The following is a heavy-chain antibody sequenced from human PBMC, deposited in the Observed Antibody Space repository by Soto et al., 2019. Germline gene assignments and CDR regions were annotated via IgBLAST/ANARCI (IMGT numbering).Heavy chain of an antibody. CDR2: ISSSSSYI. V-gene: IGHV3-21*01. J-gene: IGHJ4*02. D-gene: IGHD4-17*01. CDR3: ASLGHDYATNLPG. Sequence: GGSLRLSCAASGFTFSSYSMNWVRQAPGKGLEWVSSISSSSSYIYYADSVKGRFTISRDNAKNSLYLQMNSLRAEDTAVYYCASLGHDYATNLPGWGQGTLVTVSS. CDR1: GFTFSSYS.